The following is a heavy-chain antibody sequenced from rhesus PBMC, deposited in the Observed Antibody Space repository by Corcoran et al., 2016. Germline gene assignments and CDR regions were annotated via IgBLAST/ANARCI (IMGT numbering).Heavy chain of an antibody. V-gene: IGHV4-73*01. J-gene: IGHJ4*01. Sequence: QVQLQQWGEGLVKPSETLSLTFAVYGGSISGYYYWSWIRQPPRKGLDWIGYIYGNNASTNYNPSLKNRVTISKVTSKNQFSLNLSSVTAADTAVYYCARDGRITGTTTFDYWGQGVLVTVSS. CDR3: ARDGRITGTTTFDY. CDR2: IYGNNAST. D-gene: IGHD1-26*01. CDR1: GGSISGYYY.